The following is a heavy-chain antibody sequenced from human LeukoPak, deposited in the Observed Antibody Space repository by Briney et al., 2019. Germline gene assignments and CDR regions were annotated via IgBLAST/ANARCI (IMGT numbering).Heavy chain of an antibody. J-gene: IGHJ4*02. D-gene: IGHD1-1*01. CDR2: INAGNGDT. CDR3: ARDRGGTGDFDY. Sequence: ASVKVSCKASGYTFTSYAMHWVRRAPGQRLEWMGWINAGNGDTKYSQKFQGRVTIARDTSASTAYMELSSLRSEDTAVYYCARDRGGTGDFDYWGQGTLVTVSS. CDR1: GYTFTSYA. V-gene: IGHV1-3*01.